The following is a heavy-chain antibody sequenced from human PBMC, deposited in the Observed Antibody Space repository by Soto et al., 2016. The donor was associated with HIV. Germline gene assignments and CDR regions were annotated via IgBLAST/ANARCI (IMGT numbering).Heavy chain of an antibody. CDR1: GFILSGYW. J-gene: IGHJ4*02. V-gene: IGHV3-74*01. CDR3: ARDREPEIGGLFDY. CDR2: INGDGTYT. D-gene: IGHD3-16*01. Sequence: EEQLLESGGGLVQPGGSLRLSCAASGFILSGYWMHWVRQVPGKGLVWVSRINGDGTYTTYADSVKGRFTISRDNAKNNSLYLQMNSLRAEDTALYYCARDREPEIGGLFDYWGQGTLVTVSS.